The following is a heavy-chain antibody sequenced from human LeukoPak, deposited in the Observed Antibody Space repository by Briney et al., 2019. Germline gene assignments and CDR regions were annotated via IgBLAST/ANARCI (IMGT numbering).Heavy chain of an antibody. D-gene: IGHD2-8*02. Sequence: PSETLSLTCTVSGGSISSYYWSWIRQPPGKGLEWIGSIYYSGSTYYNPSLKSRVTISVDTSKNQFSLKLSSVTAADTAVYYCARRLEMPWGCDDNWGQGTLVTVSS. J-gene: IGHJ4*02. CDR3: ARRLEMPWGCDDN. V-gene: IGHV4-59*05. CDR1: GGSISSYY. CDR2: IYYSGST.